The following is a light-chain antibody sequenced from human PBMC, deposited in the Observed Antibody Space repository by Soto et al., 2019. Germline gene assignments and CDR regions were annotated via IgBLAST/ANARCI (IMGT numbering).Light chain of an antibody. Sequence: QSVLTQPPSVSGAPGQRVTISCTGGSSNIGAGYDVHWYQQLLGTAPKLLIYGNSNRPSGVPDRFSGSKSGTSASLAITGLQAEDEADYYCQSYDSSLSGWVFGGGTKVTVL. CDR3: QSYDSSLSGWV. J-gene: IGLJ3*02. CDR1: SSNIGAGYD. V-gene: IGLV1-40*01. CDR2: GNS.